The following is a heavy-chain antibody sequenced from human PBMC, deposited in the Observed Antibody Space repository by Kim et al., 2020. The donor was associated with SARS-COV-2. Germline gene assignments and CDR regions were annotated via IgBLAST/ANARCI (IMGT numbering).Heavy chain of an antibody. CDR3: ARGKRSTFDY. J-gene: IGHJ4*02. CDR1: GDSLSTTSVA. Sequence: QTLSLTCVVSGDSLSTTSVAWNWIRQSPSRGLEWLGRTYYRSKWSNGYAVSVKSRITINPDTSKNQFSLQLNSVTPEDTAVYYCARGKRSTFDYWGQGTPVTVSS. V-gene: IGHV6-1*01. CDR2: TYYRSKWSN.